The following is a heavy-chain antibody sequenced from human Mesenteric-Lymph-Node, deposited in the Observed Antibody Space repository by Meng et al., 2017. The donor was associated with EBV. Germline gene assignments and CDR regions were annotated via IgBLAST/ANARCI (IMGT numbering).Heavy chain of an antibody. V-gene: IGHV4-30-4*01. CDR2: IYFSGST. J-gene: IGHJ3*02. CDR1: GGAISSGGYY. Sequence: VQLQESGPGLVKPSKTLSLPCAVSGGAISSGGYYWSWIRQPPGKGLEWIGYIYFSGSTYYNPSLKSRVTISVDTSKNQFSLRLSSVTAADTAVYHCARVKDADDAFDIWGQGTMVTVSS. CDR3: ARVKDADDAFDI. D-gene: IGHD2-15*01.